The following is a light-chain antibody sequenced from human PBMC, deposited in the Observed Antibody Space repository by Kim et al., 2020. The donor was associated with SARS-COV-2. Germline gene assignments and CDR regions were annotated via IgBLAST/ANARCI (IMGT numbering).Light chain of an antibody. V-gene: IGKV1-5*03. CDR1: QSISSW. CDR3: QQYDTYWT. J-gene: IGKJ1*01. CDR2: KAS. Sequence: DIQMTQPPSTLSASVGDRVTITCRASQSISSWLAWYHQKPGKAPKLLIYKASSLESGVPSRFSGSGSGTEFTLTISSLQPDDFATYYCQQYDTYWTFGQGTKVDIK.